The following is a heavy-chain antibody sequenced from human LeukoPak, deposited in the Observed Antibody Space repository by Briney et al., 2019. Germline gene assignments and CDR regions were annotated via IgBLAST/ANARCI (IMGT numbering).Heavy chain of an antibody. D-gene: IGHD6-13*01. J-gene: IGHJ4*02. Sequence: GASVKVSCKASGYTFTGYYMHWVRQAPGQGLEWMGRINPNSGGTNYAQKFKGRVTMTREQSISTAYMELSRLRSDDTAVYYCAREGTGYSSSWRSGASVDYWGQGTLVTVSS. V-gene: IGHV1-2*06. CDR3: AREGTGYSSSWRSGASVDY. CDR1: GYTFTGYY. CDR2: INPNSGGT.